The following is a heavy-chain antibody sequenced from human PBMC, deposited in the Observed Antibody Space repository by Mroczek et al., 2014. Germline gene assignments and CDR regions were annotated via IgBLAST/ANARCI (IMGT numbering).Heavy chain of an antibody. CDR1: GFTFSSYG. CDR2: ISYDGSNK. J-gene: IGHJ4*02. V-gene: IGHV3-30*18. CDR3: AKDSQDDSSAPGPYYFDY. Sequence: QVQLVQSGGGVVQPGRSLRLSCAASGFTFSSYGMHWVRQAPGKGLEWVAVISYDGSNKYYADSVKGRFTISRDNSKNTLYLQMNSLRAEDTAVYYCAKDSQDDSSAPGPYYFDYWGQGTLVTVSS. D-gene: IGHD3-22*01.